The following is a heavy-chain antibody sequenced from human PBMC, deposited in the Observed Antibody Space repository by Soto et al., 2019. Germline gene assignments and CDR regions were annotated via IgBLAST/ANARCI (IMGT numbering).Heavy chain of an antibody. J-gene: IGHJ3*02. V-gene: IGHV4-4*02. CDR2: IYYSGRT. CDR3: ARFMTIVTNLAFDI. Sequence: SETLSLTCAVFGSSISSSNWWSWVRQPPGKGMEWIGEIYYSGRTNYNPSLKSRVTISVDKSKNQFSLKLSSVTAADTAVYYCARFMTIVTNLAFDIWGQGTMVT. CDR1: GSSISSSNW. D-gene: IGHD4-17*01.